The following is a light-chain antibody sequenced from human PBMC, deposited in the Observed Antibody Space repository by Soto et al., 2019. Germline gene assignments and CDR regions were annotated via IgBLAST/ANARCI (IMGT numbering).Light chain of an antibody. CDR2: AVS. CDR1: SSDVGSYDH. J-gene: IGLJ1*01. CDR3: ISYTGSSTSYV. Sequence: QSVLTQPASVSGSPGQSITISCSGTSSDVGSYDHVAWYQQFPGKTPKLMIYAVSNRPSGVSNRISGSKSGNTASLTISGLQAEDEADYYCISYTGSSTSYVFGTGTKVTVL. V-gene: IGLV2-14*01.